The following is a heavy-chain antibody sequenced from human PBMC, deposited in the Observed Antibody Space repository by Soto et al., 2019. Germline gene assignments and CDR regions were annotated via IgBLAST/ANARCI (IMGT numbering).Heavy chain of an antibody. CDR1: GFTVSGIY. Sequence: EVQLMESGVGLVQPGDSLRLSCAVSGFTVSGIYMTWVRQAPGKGLEWVSVIDSGGGTYYADSVRGRFTISRDNSKNTLYLQMISLRAEDTAVYYCARDTFGGAYDFCHGGQGTLVTVSS. D-gene: IGHD3-3*01. J-gene: IGHJ4*02. CDR3: ARDTFGGAYDFCH. V-gene: IGHV3-66*01. CDR2: IDSGGGT.